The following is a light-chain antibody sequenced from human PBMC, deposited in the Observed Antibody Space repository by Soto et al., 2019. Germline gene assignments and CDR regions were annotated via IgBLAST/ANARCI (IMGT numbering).Light chain of an antibody. Sequence: QSALTQPPSASGSPGQSVTISCTGTSSDIGFYKYVSWYRQHPDKAPKLLIYDVTQRPSGVPDRFSGSKSGNTASLTVSGLQAEDEADYYCSSRAGGNNLVVFGGGTQLTVL. CDR3: SSRAGGNNLVV. CDR2: DVT. V-gene: IGLV2-8*01. J-gene: IGLJ2*01. CDR1: SSDIGFYKY.